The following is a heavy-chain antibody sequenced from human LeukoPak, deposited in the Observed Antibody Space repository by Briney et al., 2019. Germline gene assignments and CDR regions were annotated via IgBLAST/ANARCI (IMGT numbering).Heavy chain of an antibody. V-gene: IGHV3-64*01. CDR3: ARDLSEYGWFGELYY. CDR1: GFTFSSYA. Sequence: GGSLRLSCVASGFTFSSYAMHWVRQTPGKGLEYVSGINSNGGSTHYANSVKGRFTISRDNSKNTLYLQMNSLRAEDTAVYYCARDLSEYGWFGELYYWGQGTLVTVSS. J-gene: IGHJ4*02. CDR2: INSNGGST. D-gene: IGHD3-10*01.